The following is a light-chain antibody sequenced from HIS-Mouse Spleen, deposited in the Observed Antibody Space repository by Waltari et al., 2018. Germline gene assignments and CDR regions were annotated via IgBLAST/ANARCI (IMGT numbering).Light chain of an antibody. Sequence: QSALTQPASVSGSPGQSSTISCSGTSSDVGRYDLISWYQQHPVKAPKLMIYEGSKRPSGVSNRFSGSKSGNTASLTISGLQAEDEADYYCCSYAGSSTWVFGGGTKLTVL. J-gene: IGLJ3*02. CDR3: CSYAGSSTWV. CDR1: SSDVGRYDL. V-gene: IGLV2-23*01. CDR2: EGS.